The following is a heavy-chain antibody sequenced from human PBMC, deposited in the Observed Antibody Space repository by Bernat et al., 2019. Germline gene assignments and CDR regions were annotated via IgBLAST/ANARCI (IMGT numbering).Heavy chain of an antibody. V-gene: IGHV4-38-2*02. CDR1: GYSISSGYF. D-gene: IGHD2-2*01. CDR3: ARDCGTSCYAGVWFDP. J-gene: IGHJ5*02. CDR2: IYHGGNT. Sequence: QVQLQESGPGLVKPSETLSLSCAVSGYSISSGYFWGWIRQPPGKGLEWIGSIYHGGNTYYNPSLKSRVTISVDTSKNQLSLKLSYVTAADTAMYYCARDCGTSCYAGVWFDPWGQGTLVTVSS.